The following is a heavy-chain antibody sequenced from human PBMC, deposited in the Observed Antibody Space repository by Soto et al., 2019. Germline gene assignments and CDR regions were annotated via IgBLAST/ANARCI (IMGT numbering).Heavy chain of an antibody. Sequence: EVQLVESGGGLVQPGRSLRLSCAASGFIFDDYAMHWVRQAPGKGLEWVSSISWNSGTIVYADSVKGRFTISRDNAKNPLYLQINSLRTVDAAFYYCTKGRSTSCFAPVDYWGQGTLVTVSS. D-gene: IGHD2-2*01. CDR1: GFIFDDYA. CDR3: TKGRSTSCFAPVDY. V-gene: IGHV3-9*01. J-gene: IGHJ4*02. CDR2: ISWNSGTI.